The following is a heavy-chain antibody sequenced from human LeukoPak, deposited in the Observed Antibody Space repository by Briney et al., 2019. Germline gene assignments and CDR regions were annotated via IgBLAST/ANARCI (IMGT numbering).Heavy chain of an antibody. CDR3: ARWGTTTN. D-gene: IGHD1-26*01. CDR1: GFTFSSYE. Sequence: GGSLRLSCAASGFTFSSYEMNWVRQAPGKGLEWVSYITGSGDTIYYADSVKGRFTISRDTAKNSLYLQMNSLRADDTAVYYCARWGTTTNWGQGTLVTVSS. J-gene: IGHJ4*02. V-gene: IGHV3-48*03. CDR2: ITGSGDTI.